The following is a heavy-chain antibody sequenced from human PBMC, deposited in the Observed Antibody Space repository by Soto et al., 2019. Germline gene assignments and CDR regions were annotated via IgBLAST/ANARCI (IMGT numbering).Heavy chain of an antibody. Sequence: PSETQSLPSTVSGGSISSGPYYCGRIRQPPGKGLEWIGFIYYSGSAYYNPSLKSRVTISIDTSKNQFSLKLTSVTAADTAVFYCARHGVDYGDYASYYYYGMDVWGRGTTVTVSS. CDR3: ARHGVDYGDYASYYYYGMDV. V-gene: IGHV4-39*01. CDR2: IYYSGSA. D-gene: IGHD4-17*01. CDR1: GGSISSGPYY. J-gene: IGHJ6*02.